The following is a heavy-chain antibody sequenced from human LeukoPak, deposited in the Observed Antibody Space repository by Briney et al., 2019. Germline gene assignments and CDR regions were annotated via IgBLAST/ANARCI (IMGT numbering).Heavy chain of an antibody. Sequence: GGSLRLSCAASGFTFSDYYMSWIRQAPGKGLEWVSYISGSGSTIYYADSVKGRFTISRDNAKNSLYLQMNSLRAEDTAVYYCARDSYGSRYYFDYWGQGTLVTVSS. D-gene: IGHD5-18*01. V-gene: IGHV3-11*01. CDR1: GFTFSDYY. CDR2: ISGSGSTI. CDR3: ARDSYGSRYYFDY. J-gene: IGHJ4*02.